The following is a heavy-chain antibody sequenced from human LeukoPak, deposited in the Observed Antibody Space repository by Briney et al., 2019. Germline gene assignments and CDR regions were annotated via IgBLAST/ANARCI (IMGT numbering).Heavy chain of an antibody. Sequence: GESLKISCKGSGYSFTNYWIGWVRQMTGKGLEWMGIIYPGDSDTRYSPSFEGQVTISADKSITTAYLQWSSLKASDTAMYYCARQITDQSSGYDSIDYWGQGTLVTVSS. CDR2: IYPGDSDT. CDR1: GYSFTNYW. D-gene: IGHD5-12*01. J-gene: IGHJ4*02. V-gene: IGHV5-51*01. CDR3: ARQITDQSSGYDSIDY.